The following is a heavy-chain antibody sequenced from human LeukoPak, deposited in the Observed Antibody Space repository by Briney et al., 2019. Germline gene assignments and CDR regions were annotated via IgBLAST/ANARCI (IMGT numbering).Heavy chain of an antibody. J-gene: IGHJ3*02. V-gene: IGHV1-18*01. Sequence: ASGRVSCKASGYTFTYYDMNWVRQAPGQGLEWMGWMSAYNGNTNYAQKLQGRVTMTPDTSTSTAYMELRSLRSDDTAVYYCARASPSAFDIWGQGTMVTVSS. CDR2: MSAYNGNT. CDR3: ARASPSAFDI. CDR1: GYTFTYYD.